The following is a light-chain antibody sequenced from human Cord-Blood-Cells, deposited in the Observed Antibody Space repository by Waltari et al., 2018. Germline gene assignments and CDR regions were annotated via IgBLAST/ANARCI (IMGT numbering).Light chain of an antibody. Sequence: QSVLTQPPSVSEAPRQMVTISCSGSSSNIGNNAVNWYQQLPGKAPKLLIYYDDLLPSGVSDRFSGSKSGTSASLAISGLQSEDEADYYCAAWDDSLNGRVFGGGTKLTVL. CDR3: AAWDDSLNGRV. CDR2: YDD. J-gene: IGLJ3*02. V-gene: IGLV1-36*01. CDR1: SSNIGNNA.